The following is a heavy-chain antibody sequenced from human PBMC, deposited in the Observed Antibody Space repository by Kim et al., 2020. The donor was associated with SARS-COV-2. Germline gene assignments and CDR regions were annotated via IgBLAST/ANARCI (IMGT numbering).Heavy chain of an antibody. V-gene: IGHV3-43*01. J-gene: IGHJ4*02. CDR3: VKPRVRGYSDGHFYPLDY. D-gene: IGHD5-18*01. Sequence: VKGRFTVSRDDSKNSLYLQMDSLRTEDTALYYCVKPRVRGYSDGHFYPLDYWGQGTLVTVSS.